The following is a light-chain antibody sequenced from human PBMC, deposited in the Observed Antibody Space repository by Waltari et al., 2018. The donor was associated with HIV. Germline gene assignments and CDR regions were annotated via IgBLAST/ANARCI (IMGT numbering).Light chain of an antibody. CDR2: HDD. CDR3: ATWDDGLNALL. J-gene: IGLJ2*01. V-gene: IGLV1-36*01. Sequence: QSVLTQSPSVSEAPGQRVTTPCSESNSNLGSHSVTWYRQSPGKPPKLLVYHDDLILSGVSDRLSASKSGTSASLAINDLQSEDESLYYCATWDDGLNALLFGGGTKVTVL. CDR1: NSNLGSHS.